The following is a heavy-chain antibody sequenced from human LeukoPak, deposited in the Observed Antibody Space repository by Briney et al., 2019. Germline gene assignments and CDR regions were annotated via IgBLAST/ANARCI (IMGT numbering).Heavy chain of an antibody. CDR2: INPNSGGT. J-gene: IGHJ4*02. CDR3: ARGLVIKYSSSSGPGDY. D-gene: IGHD6-6*01. Sequence: GASVKVSCKAFGYTFSSYGFTWVRQAPGQGLEWMGWINPNSGGTNYAQKFQGRVTMTRDTSISTAYMELSRLRSDDTAVYYCARGLVIKYSSSSGPGDYWGQGTLVTVSS. V-gene: IGHV1-2*02. CDR1: GYTFSSYG.